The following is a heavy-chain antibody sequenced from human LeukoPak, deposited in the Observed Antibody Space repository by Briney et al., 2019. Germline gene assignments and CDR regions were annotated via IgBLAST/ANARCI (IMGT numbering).Heavy chain of an antibody. CDR2: IYNSGST. V-gene: IGHV4-59*01. D-gene: IGHD6-6*01. J-gene: IGHJ6*03. Sequence: SETLSLTCTVSGGSISSYYWNWIRQPPGKGLEWIGYIYNSGSTNYNPSLKSRVTMSVDTSKNQFSLKLSSVTAADAAVYYCARYGSSSLRAGYYYYMDVWGKGTTVTVSS. CDR3: ARYGSSSLRAGYYYYMDV. CDR1: GGSISSYY.